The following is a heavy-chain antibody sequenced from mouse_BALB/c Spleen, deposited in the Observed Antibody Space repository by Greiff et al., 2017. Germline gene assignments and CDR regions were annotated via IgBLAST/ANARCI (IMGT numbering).Heavy chain of an antibody. Sequence: EVKLMESGGGLVKPGGSLKLSCAASGFTFSDYYMYWVRQTPEKRLEWVATISDGGSYTYYPDSVKGRFTISRDNAKNNLYLQMSSLKSEDTAMYYCARVYGKGYYYAMDYWGQGTSVTVSS. J-gene: IGHJ4*01. CDR2: ISDGGSYT. CDR3: ARVYGKGYYYAMDY. V-gene: IGHV5-4*02. CDR1: GFTFSDYY. D-gene: IGHD2-10*02.